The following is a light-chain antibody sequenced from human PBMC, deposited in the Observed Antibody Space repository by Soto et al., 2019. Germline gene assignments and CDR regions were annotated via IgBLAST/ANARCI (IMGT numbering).Light chain of an antibody. Sequence: EIQITQSPSSLSASVGDRFAITLQASQHISEYLNWYQYKPGKAPKLLITDASNLKTGVPSRFSGSGSGTEYTFTINSLQPEDIATYYCQQYENFPLTFGGGTKVDIK. CDR3: QQYENFPLT. CDR2: DAS. J-gene: IGKJ4*01. V-gene: IGKV1-33*01. CDR1: QHISEY.